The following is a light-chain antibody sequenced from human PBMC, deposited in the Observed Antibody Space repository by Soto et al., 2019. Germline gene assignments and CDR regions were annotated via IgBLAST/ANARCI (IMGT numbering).Light chain of an antibody. CDR2: DAS. Sequence: DIQITLSPSSISPSLGDRGTMNCQASQDISDHLNWYQHKEGEAPKLLIYDASNLETGVPSRFSGSGSGTDFTLTISSLQPQDIATYYCQHFANLPMTFGQGTRLEIK. CDR1: QDISDH. J-gene: IGKJ5*01. CDR3: QHFANLPMT. V-gene: IGKV1-33*01.